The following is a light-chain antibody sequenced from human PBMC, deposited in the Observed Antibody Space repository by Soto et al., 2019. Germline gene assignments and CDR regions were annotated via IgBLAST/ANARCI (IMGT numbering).Light chain of an antibody. CDR2: AAS. V-gene: IGKV1-5*01. J-gene: IGKJ1*01. CDR1: QSISSW. CDR3: QQYNSYST. Sequence: IQMTQSPSSLSASVLYRVTITFRASQSISSWLAWYQQKPGKAPKLLIYAASSLESGVPSRFSGSGSGTEFTLTISSLQPDDFATYYCQQYNSYSTFGQGTKVDIK.